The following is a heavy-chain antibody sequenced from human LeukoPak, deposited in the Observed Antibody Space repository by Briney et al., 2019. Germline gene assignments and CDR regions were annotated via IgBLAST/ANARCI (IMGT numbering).Heavy chain of an antibody. CDR1: GGSVSSVNYY. Sequence: PSETLSLTCTVSGGSVSSVNYYWSWIRQPPGKGLEWIGYISYSASTNYNPSLNSRVTMSLDTSKNQFSLRLSSVTAADTAVHYCARDTYDSSGYSKFDHWGQGTLVTVSS. CDR3: ARDTYDSSGYSKFDH. D-gene: IGHD3-22*01. V-gene: IGHV4-61*01. J-gene: IGHJ4*02. CDR2: ISYSAST.